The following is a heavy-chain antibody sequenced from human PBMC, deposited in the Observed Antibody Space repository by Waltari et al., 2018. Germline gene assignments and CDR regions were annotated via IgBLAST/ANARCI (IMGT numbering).Heavy chain of an antibody. J-gene: IGHJ4*02. V-gene: IGHV4-31*03. CDR2: IYYSGST. Sequence: QVQLQESCPGLVTPSQTLSLPCTVSGGSISSGGYYWSWIRQHPGKGLEWIGYIYYSGSTYYNPSLKSRVTISVDTSKNQFSLKLSSVTAADTAVYYCASMTSDGYNYYFDYWGQGTLVTVSS. CDR1: GGSISSGGYY. CDR3: ASMTSDGYNYYFDY. D-gene: IGHD5-12*01.